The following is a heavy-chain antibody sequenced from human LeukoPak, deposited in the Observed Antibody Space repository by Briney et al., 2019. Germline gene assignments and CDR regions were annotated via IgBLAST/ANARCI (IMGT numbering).Heavy chain of an antibody. D-gene: IGHD2-21*01. J-gene: IGHJ4*02. V-gene: IGHV3-30*02. CDR1: GFTFSSYG. CDR3: ARGVVIAPQTFDY. CDR2: IRYDGSDK. Sequence: GGSLRLSCAASGFTFSSYGMHWVRQAPGKGLEWVAFIRYDGSDKYYADSVKGRFTISRDNAKNSLYLQMNSLRAEDTAVYYCARGVVIAPQTFDYWGQGTLVTVSS.